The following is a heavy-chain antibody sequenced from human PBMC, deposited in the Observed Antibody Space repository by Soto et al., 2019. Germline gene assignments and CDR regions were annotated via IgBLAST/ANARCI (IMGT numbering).Heavy chain of an antibody. CDR1: GFTFSTYW. J-gene: IGHJ4*02. CDR2: IRHDSTER. V-gene: IGHV3-7*03. CDR3: ARSQRVGYHYEGHYFDY. Sequence: PGGSLRLSCAASGFTFSTYWMNWARQAPGKGLEWVAKIRHDSTERFYGDSVKGRFTVSRDDATESLFLQMNSLRVEDTAVYYCARSQRVGYHYEGHYFDYWGQGILVTVSS. D-gene: IGHD3-22*01.